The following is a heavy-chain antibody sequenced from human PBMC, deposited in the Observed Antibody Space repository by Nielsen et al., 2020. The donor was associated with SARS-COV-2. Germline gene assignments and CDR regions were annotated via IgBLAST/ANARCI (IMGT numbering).Heavy chain of an antibody. D-gene: IGHD4-17*01. CDR2: ISSSGSTI. Sequence: GGSLRLSCAASGFTFSSYWMHWVRQAPGKGLEWVSYISSSGSTIYYADSVKGRFTISRDNAKNSLYLQMNSLRAEDTAVYYCARHLPTTVTDYWGQGTLVTVSS. CDR3: ARHLPTTVTDY. CDR1: GFTFSSYW. J-gene: IGHJ4*02. V-gene: IGHV3-48*04.